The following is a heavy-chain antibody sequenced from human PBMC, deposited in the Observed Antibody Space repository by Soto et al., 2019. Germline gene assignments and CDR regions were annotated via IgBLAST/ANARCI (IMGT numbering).Heavy chain of an antibody. D-gene: IGHD3-3*01. Sequence: GGSLRLSCAASGFTFSSYSMNWVRQAPGKGLEWVSYISSSSSTIYYADSVKGRFTISRDNAKNSLYLQMNSLRDEDTAVYYCARSPNYYDFWSGYPPGSYFDYWGQGTLVTVSS. CDR2: ISSSSSTI. V-gene: IGHV3-48*02. CDR3: ARSPNYYDFWSGYPPGSYFDY. J-gene: IGHJ4*02. CDR1: GFTFSSYS.